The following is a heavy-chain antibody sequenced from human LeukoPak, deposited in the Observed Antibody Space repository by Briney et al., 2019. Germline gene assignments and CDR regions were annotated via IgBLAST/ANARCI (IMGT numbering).Heavy chain of an antibody. D-gene: IGHD3-3*01. CDR3: AKGGQDFDFWRFDL. J-gene: IGHJ5*02. V-gene: IGHV3-23*01. Sequence: GGSLSLSCAASGFSFSDSALSWVRHSPGEGLKWVSSISDTGGRTYYADSVKGRFTITKDNSRNTVNLQMNSLRAGDTARYYCAKGGQDFDFWRFDLWGQGILVIVSS. CDR1: GFSFSDSA. CDR2: ISDTGGRT.